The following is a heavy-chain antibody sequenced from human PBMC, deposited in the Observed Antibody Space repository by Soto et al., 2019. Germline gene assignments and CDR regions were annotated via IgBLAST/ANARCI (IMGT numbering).Heavy chain of an antibody. V-gene: IGHV3-48*01. CDR3: ARGGSPDFYDILTGSDY. CDR1: GFTFSSYS. CDR2: ISSGSSTI. Sequence: GGSLRLSCAASGFTFSSYSMNWVRQAPGKGLEWVSYISSGSSTIYYADPVKGRFTISRDNAKNSLYLQMNSLRGEDTAVYYCARGGSPDFYDILTGSDYWGQGTLVTVS. D-gene: IGHD3-9*01. J-gene: IGHJ4*02.